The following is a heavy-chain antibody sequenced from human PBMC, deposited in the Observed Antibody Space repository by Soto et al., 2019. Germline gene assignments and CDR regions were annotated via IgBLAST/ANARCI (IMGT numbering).Heavy chain of an antibody. V-gene: IGHV3-23*01. CDR3: PKAKRGSYPDY. CDR1: GFSFSSNA. D-gene: IGHD5-12*01. Sequence: PWGSLRLSCAASGFSFSSNAMSWVRQAPGKGLEWVSGISISVGITYYADSVKGRFTISRDNSKNMLYLQMNNLRAEDTAVYYCPKAKRGSYPDYWGDGSMVPVSS. J-gene: IGHJ4*03. CDR2: ISISVGIT.